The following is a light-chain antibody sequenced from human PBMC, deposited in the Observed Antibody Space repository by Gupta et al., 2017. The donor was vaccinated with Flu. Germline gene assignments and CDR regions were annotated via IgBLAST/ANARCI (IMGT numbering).Light chain of an antibody. V-gene: IGLV3-10*01. J-gene: IGLJ2*01. CDR3: YSTETSADHRGL. Sequence: SYELTQPPSVSVSPGQTARITCSGDALPKKYAYWYQQKSGQAPVLVIYEDRKRPSGIPERFSASSSGTMATLTISGAQVEDEADYYCYSTETSADHRGLFGGGTKVTVL. CDR2: EDR. CDR1: ALPKKY.